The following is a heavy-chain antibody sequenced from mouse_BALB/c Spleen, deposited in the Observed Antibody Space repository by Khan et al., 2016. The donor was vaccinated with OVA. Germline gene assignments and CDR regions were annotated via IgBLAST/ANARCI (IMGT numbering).Heavy chain of an antibody. Sequence: RQESGPGLVKPSQSLSLTCTVTGYSITNNYAWNWIRQFPGNKLEWMGYISYSGSTNYNPSLKSRISITRDTSKNQFFLQLNSVTTEDTATYYCARGNYYGYYFDYWGQGTTLTVSS. J-gene: IGHJ2*01. CDR2: ISYSGST. D-gene: IGHD1-1*01. V-gene: IGHV3-2*02. CDR1: GYSITNNYA. CDR3: ARGNYYGYYFDY.